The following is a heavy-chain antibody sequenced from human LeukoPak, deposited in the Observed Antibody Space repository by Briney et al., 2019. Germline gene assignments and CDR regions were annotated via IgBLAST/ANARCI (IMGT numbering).Heavy chain of an antibody. J-gene: IGHJ4*02. V-gene: IGHV3-23*01. CDR1: GFTFSSYA. CDR2: ISGSGGST. CDR3: ARRAGDYSHPYDY. Sequence: GGSLRLSCAASGFTFSSYAMSWVRQARGKGLEWVSAISGSGGSTYYADSVKGRFTISRDNSKNTVHLQMNSLRAEDTAMYYCARRAGDYSHPYDYWGQGTLVTVSS. D-gene: IGHD3-22*01.